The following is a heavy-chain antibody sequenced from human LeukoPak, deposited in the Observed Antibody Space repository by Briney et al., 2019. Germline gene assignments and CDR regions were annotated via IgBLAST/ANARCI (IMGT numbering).Heavy chain of an antibody. Sequence: SGTLSLTCTVSGGSVSSGSYYWSWIRQPPGKGLEWIGYIYYSGSTNYDPSLKSRVTISVDTSKNQFSLKLSSVTAADTAVYYCARDGLGYCSGGSCYHYGMDVWGQGTTVTVSS. CDR3: ARDGLGYCSGGSCYHYGMDV. J-gene: IGHJ6*02. CDR2: IYYSGST. V-gene: IGHV4-61*01. D-gene: IGHD2-15*01. CDR1: GGSVSSGSYY.